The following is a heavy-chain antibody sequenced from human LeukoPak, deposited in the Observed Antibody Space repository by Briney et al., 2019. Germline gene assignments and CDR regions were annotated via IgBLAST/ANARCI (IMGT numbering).Heavy chain of an antibody. CDR3: ARDDRYYYDSSGYYGSGFDY. J-gene: IGHJ4*02. V-gene: IGHV4-59*11. CDR2: IYYSGST. D-gene: IGHD3-22*01. Sequence: KPSETLSLTCTVSGGSISSHYWSWIRQPPGKGLEWIGYIYYSGSTNYNPSLKSRVTISVDTSKNQFSLKLSFVTAADTAVYYCARDDRYYYDSSGYYGSGFDYWGQGTLVTVSS. CDR1: GGSISSHY.